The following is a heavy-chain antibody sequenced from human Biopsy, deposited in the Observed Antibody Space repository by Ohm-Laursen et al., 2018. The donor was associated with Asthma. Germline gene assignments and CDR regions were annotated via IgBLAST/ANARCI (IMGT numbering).Heavy chain of an antibody. CDR2: KYNRGST. CDR1: GGSISSGDYF. CDR3: ARAPTAQFYYEMDV. Sequence: SQTLSLTCSVTGGSISSGDYFWVWIRQAPGKGLEWIGYKYNRGSTHYNPSLKSRVILSVDTSKNQFSLNLSSATAADTAVYFCARAPTAQFYYEMDVWGQGTTVTVSS. D-gene: IGHD5-24*01. V-gene: IGHV4-30-4*01. J-gene: IGHJ6*02.